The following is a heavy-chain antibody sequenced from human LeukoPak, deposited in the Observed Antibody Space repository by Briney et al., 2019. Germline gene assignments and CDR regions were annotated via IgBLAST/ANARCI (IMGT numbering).Heavy chain of an antibody. D-gene: IGHD4-17*01. Sequence: SLRLSCAASGFTFDDYAMHWVRQAPGKGLEWVSGISWNSGSIGYADSVKGRFTISRDNAKNSLYLQMNSLRAEDMALYYCAKEVRLDYGSFDYWGQGTLVTVSS. CDR3: AKEVRLDYGSFDY. CDR1: GFTFDDYA. V-gene: IGHV3-9*03. J-gene: IGHJ4*02. CDR2: ISWNSGSI.